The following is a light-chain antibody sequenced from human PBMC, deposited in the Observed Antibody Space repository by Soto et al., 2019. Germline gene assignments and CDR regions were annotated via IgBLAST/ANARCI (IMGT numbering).Light chain of an antibody. V-gene: IGLV2-23*02. CDR1: SSDVGSYNL. Sequence: QSVLTQPASVSGSPGQSITISCTGTSSDVGSYNLVSWYQQYPGKAPKLMIYEVTKRPSGVSNRFSGSESGNTASLTISGLQAEDEADYYCCSYAGSSTNYVFGTGTKVTVL. CDR2: EVT. J-gene: IGLJ1*01. CDR3: CSYAGSSTNYV.